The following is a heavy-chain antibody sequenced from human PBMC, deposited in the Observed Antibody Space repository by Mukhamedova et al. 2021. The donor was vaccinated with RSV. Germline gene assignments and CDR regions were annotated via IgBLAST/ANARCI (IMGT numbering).Heavy chain of an antibody. J-gene: IGHJ4*02. CDR3: ARGITMVRGVRGSHFDY. D-gene: IGHD3-10*01. Sequence: GLEWMGWISAYNGNTNYAQKLQGRVTMTTDTSTSTAYMELRSLRSDDTAVYYCARGITMVRGVRGSHFDYWGQGTLVTVSS. V-gene: IGHV1-18*01. CDR2: ISAYNGNT.